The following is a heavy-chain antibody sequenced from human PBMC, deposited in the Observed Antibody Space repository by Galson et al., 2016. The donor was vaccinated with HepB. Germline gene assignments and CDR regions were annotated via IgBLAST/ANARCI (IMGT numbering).Heavy chain of an antibody. CDR1: GFTFDTHA. CDR3: ARNPGASTWG. J-gene: IGHJ4*02. V-gene: IGHV3-66*01. CDR2: IYSGGNT. Sequence: SLRLSCAASGFTFDTHAMNWVRQAPGQGLEWVSLIYSGGNTPYADPVKGSISISRDNSKNTLYLQMNSLSAEDTAVYYCARNPGASTWGWGQGTLVTVAS. D-gene: IGHD6-13*01.